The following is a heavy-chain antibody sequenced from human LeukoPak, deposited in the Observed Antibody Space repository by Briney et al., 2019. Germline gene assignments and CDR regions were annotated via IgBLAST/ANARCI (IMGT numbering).Heavy chain of an antibody. CDR3: ARWLPYYYYMDV. V-gene: IGHV3-21*01. D-gene: IGHD3-22*01. Sequence: GESLRLSCAASGFTFSSYSMNWVRQAPGKGVEWVSSISSSSSYIYYADSVKGRFTISRDNAKNSLYLQMNSLRAEDTAVYYCARWLPYYYYMDVWGKGTTVTVSS. J-gene: IGHJ6*03. CDR2: ISSSSSYI. CDR1: GFTFSSYS.